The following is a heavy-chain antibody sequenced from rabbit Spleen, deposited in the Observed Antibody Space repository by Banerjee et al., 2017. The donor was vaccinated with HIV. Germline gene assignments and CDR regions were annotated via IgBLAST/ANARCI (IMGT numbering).Heavy chain of an antibody. CDR1: GFSFSSGDD. D-gene: IGHD8-1*01. CDR2: IESGSSGFS. Sequence: QEQLVESGGGLVKPEGSLTLTCTASGFSFSSGDDMCWVRQAPGKGLEWIVCIESGSSGFSYFASWAKGRFTISKTSSTTVTLQMTSLTAADTATYFCARDTGSSFSSYGMDLWGPGTLVTVS. J-gene: IGHJ6*01. CDR3: ARDTGSSFSSYGMDL. V-gene: IGHV1S45*01.